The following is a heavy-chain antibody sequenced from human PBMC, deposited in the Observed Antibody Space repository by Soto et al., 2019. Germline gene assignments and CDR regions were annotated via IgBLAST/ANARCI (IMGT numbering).Heavy chain of an antibody. V-gene: IGHV4-61*01. D-gene: IGHD2-21*02. CDR3: ARVVGHSLVVTSRFGY. J-gene: IGHJ4*01. Sequence: PSERLSLTWTVSGGSVTSVTYYWSWIRQPPGKGLEWIGYIFYTGITNYNPSLKSQVTIAIDTSKNQFSLKLSSVTAADTAVYYCARVVGHSLVVTSRFGYWGHGTLVTVSS. CDR2: IFYTGIT. CDR1: GGSVTSVTYY.